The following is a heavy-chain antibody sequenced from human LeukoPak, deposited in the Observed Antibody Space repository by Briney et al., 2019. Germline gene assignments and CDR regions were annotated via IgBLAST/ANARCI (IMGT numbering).Heavy chain of an antibody. Sequence: SETLSLTCTVSGYSISSGYYWGWIRQPPGKGLEWIGSIYHSGSTYYNPSLKSRVTISVDTSKNQFSLKLSSVTAADTDVYYCARVRRGSYYSDYWGQGTLVTVSS. D-gene: IGHD1-26*01. V-gene: IGHV4-38-2*02. CDR1: GYSISSGYY. CDR3: ARVRRGSYYSDY. CDR2: IYHSGST. J-gene: IGHJ4*02.